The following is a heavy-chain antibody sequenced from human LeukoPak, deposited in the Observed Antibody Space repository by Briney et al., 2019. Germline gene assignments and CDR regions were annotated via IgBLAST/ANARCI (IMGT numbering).Heavy chain of an antibody. CDR2: IYHSGST. J-gene: IGHJ6*02. CDR1: GGSISNENW. CDR3: AGSPIGYGMDV. V-gene: IGHV4-4*02. Sequence: SGTLSLTCAVSGGSISNENWWGWVRQPPGEGLEWIGEIYHSGSTNYIPSLKSRVTISVDKSKNQFSLKLTSVTAADTAVYYCAGSPIGYGMDVWGQGTTVTVSS.